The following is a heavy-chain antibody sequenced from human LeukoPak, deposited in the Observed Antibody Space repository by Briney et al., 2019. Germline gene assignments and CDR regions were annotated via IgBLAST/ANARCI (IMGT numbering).Heavy chain of an antibody. Sequence: HPGGSLRLSCAASGFTFSSYAMSWVRQAPGKGLEWVSAISGSGGSTYYADSVKGRFTISRDNSKNTLYLQMNSLRAEDTAVYYCAKDGDIVVVPAATSHLDYWGQGTLVTVSS. V-gene: IGHV3-23*01. D-gene: IGHD2-2*01. CDR2: ISGSGGST. CDR3: AKDGDIVVVPAATSHLDY. J-gene: IGHJ4*02. CDR1: GFTFSSYA.